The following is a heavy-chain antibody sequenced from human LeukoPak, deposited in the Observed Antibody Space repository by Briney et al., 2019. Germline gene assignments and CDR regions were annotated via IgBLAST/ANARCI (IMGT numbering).Heavy chain of an antibody. CDR1: VGTFSSYA. D-gene: IGHD3-9*01. CDR3: ARVFRVLRYFDWLAD. V-gene: IGHV1-69*01. CDR2: IIPIFGTA. J-gene: IGHJ5*02. Sequence: SVKVSCKASVGTFSSYAISWVRQAPGQGLEWMGVIIPIFGTANYAQKFQGRVTITADESTSTAYMELSSLRSEDTAVYYCARVFRVLRYFDWLADWGQGTLVTASS.